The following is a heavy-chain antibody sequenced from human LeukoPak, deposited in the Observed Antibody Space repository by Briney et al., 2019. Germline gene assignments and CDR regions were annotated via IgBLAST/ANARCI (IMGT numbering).Heavy chain of an antibody. CDR2: IYHSGST. J-gene: IGHJ5*02. CDR1: GGSISSSNW. CDR3: ARRRFWSGYPDWFDP. V-gene: IGHV4-4*02. Sequence: SETLSPTCAVSGGSISSSNWWSWVRQPPGKGLEWIGEIYHSGSTNYNPSLKSRVTISVDTSKNQFSLKLSSVTAADTAVYYCARRRFWSGYPDWFDPWGQGTLVTVSS. D-gene: IGHD3-3*01.